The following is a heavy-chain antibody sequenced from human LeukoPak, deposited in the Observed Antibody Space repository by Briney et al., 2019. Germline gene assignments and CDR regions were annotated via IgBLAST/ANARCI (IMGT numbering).Heavy chain of an antibody. Sequence: ASVKVSCKASGYTFTSHYMHWVRQAPGQGLEWMGWINPNSGGTNYAQKFQGRVTMTRDTSISTAYMELSRLRSDDTAVYYCARDDGYDSSGLLPPTTHWGQGTLVTVSS. CDR3: ARDDGYDSSGLLPPTTH. CDR1: GYTFTSHY. J-gene: IGHJ1*01. V-gene: IGHV1-2*02. D-gene: IGHD3-22*01. CDR2: INPNSGGT.